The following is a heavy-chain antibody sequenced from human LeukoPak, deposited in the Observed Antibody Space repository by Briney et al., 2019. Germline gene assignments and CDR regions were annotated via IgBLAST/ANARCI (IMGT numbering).Heavy chain of an antibody. CDR2: VKGDGRTT. CDR3: ATGLSYGYDY. CDR1: GLTFSDFW. V-gene: IGHV3-74*01. D-gene: IGHD5-18*01. J-gene: IGHJ4*02. Sequence: GGSLRLSCAASGLTFSDFWMPWVRQPPGKGLVWVALVKGDGRTTIYADSVKGRFTISRDNAKSTLYLQMSSLRADDSGVYYCATGLSYGYDYWGQGVLVTVSS.